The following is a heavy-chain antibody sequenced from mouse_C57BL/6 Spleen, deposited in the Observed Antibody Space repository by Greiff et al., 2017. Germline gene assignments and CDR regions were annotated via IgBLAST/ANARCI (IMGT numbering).Heavy chain of an antibody. J-gene: IGHJ4*01. Sequence: QVQLQQPGAELVMPGASVKLSCKASGYTFTSYWMHWVKQRPGQGLEWIGEIDPSDSSTNYNQKFKGKSTLTVDKSSSTAYMQLSSLTSEDSAVYYCARGRKAMDYWGQGTSVTVSS. CDR2: IDPSDSST. CDR3: ARGRKAMDY. CDR1: GYTFTSYW. V-gene: IGHV1-69*01.